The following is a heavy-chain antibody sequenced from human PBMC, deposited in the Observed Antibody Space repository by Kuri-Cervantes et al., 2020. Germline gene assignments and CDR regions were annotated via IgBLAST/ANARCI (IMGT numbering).Heavy chain of an antibody. CDR3: AKDKDYSSSWSGTYDY. V-gene: IGHV3-43*01. Sequence: GESLKISCAAYGFTFDDYTMHWVRQAPGKGLEWVSLISRDGGSTYYADSVKGRFTISRDNSKNSLYLQMNSLRTEDTALYYCAKDKDYSSSWSGTYDYWGQGTLVTVSS. CDR2: ISRDGGST. CDR1: GFTFDDYT. D-gene: IGHD6-13*01. J-gene: IGHJ4*02.